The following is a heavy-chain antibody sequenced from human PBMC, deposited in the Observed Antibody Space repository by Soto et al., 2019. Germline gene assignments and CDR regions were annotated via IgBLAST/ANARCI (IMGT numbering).Heavy chain of an antibody. J-gene: IGHJ4*02. D-gene: IGHD2-21*02. CDR1: GGTFSSYA. CDR2: IIPIFGTA. CDR3: ASGVEGGNSINFDY. V-gene: IGHV1-69*01. Sequence: QVQLVQSGAEVQKPGSSVKVSCKASGGTFSSYAISWVRQAPGQGLEWMGGIIPIFGTANYAQKFQGRVTITADESTSTAYMELSSLRSEDTAVYYCASGVEGGNSINFDYWGQGTLVTVSS.